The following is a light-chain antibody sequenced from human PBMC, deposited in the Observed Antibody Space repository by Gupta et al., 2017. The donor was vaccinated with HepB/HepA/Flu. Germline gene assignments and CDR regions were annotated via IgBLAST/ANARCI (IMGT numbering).Light chain of an antibody. CDR2: DAS. CDR1: QSVSNY. J-gene: IGKJ4*01. V-gene: IGKV3-11*01. Sequence: EIVLTQSPATLSLSPGERATLSCRASQSVSNYIAWYQQKPGQAPRLLIFDASNRATGIPARFSGSGSGTDFTLTISSLVPEDLAVYFCQQRSNWPLTFGGGTKVEIK. CDR3: QQRSNWPLT.